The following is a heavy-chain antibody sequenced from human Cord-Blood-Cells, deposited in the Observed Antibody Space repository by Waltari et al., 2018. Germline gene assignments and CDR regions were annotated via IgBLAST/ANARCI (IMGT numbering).Heavy chain of an antibody. V-gene: IGHV4-34*01. D-gene: IGHD3-22*01. CDR3: ARRTDWNYYDSSGYYYFDY. CDR1: GGSFSGYY. CDR2: INHSGST. Sequence: QVQLQQWGAGLLKPSETLSLTCAVYGGSFSGYYSSWIRHPPGKGLEWIGEINHSGSTNYNPSLKSRVTISVDTSKNQFSLKLSSVTAADTAVYYCARRTDWNYYDSSGYYYFDYWGQGTLVTVSS. J-gene: IGHJ4*02.